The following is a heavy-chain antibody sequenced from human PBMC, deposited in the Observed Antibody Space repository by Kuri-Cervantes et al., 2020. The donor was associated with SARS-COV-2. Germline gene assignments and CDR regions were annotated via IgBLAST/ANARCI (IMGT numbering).Heavy chain of an antibody. V-gene: IGHV1-46*01. Sequence: ASVKDSCKASGYTFTSYYMHWVRQAPGQGLEWMGIINPSGGSTSYAQKFQGRVTMTRDTSTSTVYMELSSLRSEDTAVYYCARALGSSWYEDAFDIWGQGTMVTVSS. CDR3: ARALGSSWYEDAFDI. D-gene: IGHD6-13*01. J-gene: IGHJ3*02. CDR1: GYTFTSYY. CDR2: INPSGGST.